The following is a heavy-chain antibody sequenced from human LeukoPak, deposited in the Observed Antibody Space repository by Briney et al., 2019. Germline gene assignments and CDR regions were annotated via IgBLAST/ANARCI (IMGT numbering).Heavy chain of an antibody. V-gene: IGHV3-9*01. J-gene: IGHJ3*02. Sequence: GGSLRFSCAASGFTFDDYAMHWVRQAPGKGLEWVSGITWNSGPIGYADSVKGRFTITRDNAKSSLYLQMNSLRPEDTALYFCVKDREYSGYDSSGAFDSCGQGTMVTVSS. CDR2: ITWNSGPI. CDR1: GFTFDDYA. D-gene: IGHD5-12*01. CDR3: VKDREYSGYDSSGAFDS.